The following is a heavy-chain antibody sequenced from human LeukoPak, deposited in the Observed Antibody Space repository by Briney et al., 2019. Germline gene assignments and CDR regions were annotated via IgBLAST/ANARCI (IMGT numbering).Heavy chain of an antibody. CDR1: GFSFSSFA. CDR3: AKNRLTAYYFDD. J-gene: IGHJ4*02. V-gene: IGHV3-23*01. Sequence: PGGSPRLSCEASGFSFSSFAMNWVRQAPGKGLEWVAGIKSDSTLIYYAESAKGRFTVSRDNSRNTLYLQMNSLRAEDTAVYYCAKNRLTAYYFDDWGQGTLVTVSS. CDR2: IKSDSTLI. D-gene: IGHD2-21*02.